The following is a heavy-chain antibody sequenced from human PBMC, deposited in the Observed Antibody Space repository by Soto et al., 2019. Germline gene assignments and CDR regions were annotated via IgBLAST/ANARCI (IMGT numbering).Heavy chain of an antibody. V-gene: IGHV1-18*01. CDR3: ASVRQLVTRPFYYMDV. Sequence: QVQLVQSGAEVKKPGASVKVSCKASGYTFTSYGISWVRQAPGQGLEWMGWISAYNGNTNYAQKLQGRVTMTTDTSPSTAYMELRSLRSDDTAVYYCASVRQLVTRPFYYMDVWGKGTTVTVSS. J-gene: IGHJ6*03. D-gene: IGHD6-6*01. CDR1: GYTFTSYG. CDR2: ISAYNGNT.